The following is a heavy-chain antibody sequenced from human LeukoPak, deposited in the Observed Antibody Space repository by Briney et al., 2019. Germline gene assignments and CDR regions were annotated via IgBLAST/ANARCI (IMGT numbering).Heavy chain of an antibody. Sequence: GASVKLSCKVPGYTLTELPIHWVRQAPGKGLEWMGGFDPDDGETVYAQMFQGRVTMTEDTSSDTASMELSSLRSEDTAVYYCATGTSGSYYVGIVRPIDYWGQGTLVTVSS. J-gene: IGHJ4*02. V-gene: IGHV1-24*01. D-gene: IGHD1-26*01. CDR2: FDPDDGET. CDR1: GYTLTELP. CDR3: ATGTSGSYYVGIVRPIDY.